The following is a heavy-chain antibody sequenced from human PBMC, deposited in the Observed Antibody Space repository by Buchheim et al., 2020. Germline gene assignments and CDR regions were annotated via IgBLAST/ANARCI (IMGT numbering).Heavy chain of an antibody. CDR3: AKRITMVRGAPHGDAFDI. CDR1: GFTFSSYG. J-gene: IGHJ3*02. CDR2: ISYDGSNK. V-gene: IGHV3-30*18. D-gene: IGHD3-10*01. Sequence: QVQLVESGGGVVQPGRSLRLSCAASGFTFSSYGMHWVRQAPGKGLEWVAVISYDGSNKYYADSVKDRFTISRDNSKNTLYLQMNSLRAEDTAVYYCAKRITMVRGAPHGDAFDIWGQGT.